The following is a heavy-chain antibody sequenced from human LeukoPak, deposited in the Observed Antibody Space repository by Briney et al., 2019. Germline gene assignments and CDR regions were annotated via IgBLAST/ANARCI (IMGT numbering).Heavy chain of an antibody. CDR2: ISWNSGSI. V-gene: IGHV3-9*01. J-gene: IGHJ4*02. CDR3: AKDISPRPDYFDY. D-gene: IGHD6-6*01. Sequence: PGRSLRLSCAASGFTFDDYAMHWVRQAPGKGLEWVSGISWNSGSIGYADSVKGRFTISRDNAKNSLNLQMNSLRAEDTALYYCAKDISPRPDYFDYWGQGTLVTVSS. CDR1: GFTFDDYA.